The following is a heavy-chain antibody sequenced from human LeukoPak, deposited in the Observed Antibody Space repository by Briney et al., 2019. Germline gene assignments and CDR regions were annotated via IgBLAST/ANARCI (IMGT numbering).Heavy chain of an antibody. D-gene: IGHD3-3*01. CDR1: GITFSNYA. CDR2: ISGSAHKI. J-gene: IGHJ4*02. Sequence: GGSLRLSCVASGITFSNYAVSWVRQAPEKGLDWVSVISGSAHKIRYADSVKGRFTISRDNPKNTLYLQMNSLRAEDTAVYYCARGGYYDFWSGYDWGQGTLVTVSS. V-gene: IGHV3-23*01. CDR3: ARGGYYDFWSGYD.